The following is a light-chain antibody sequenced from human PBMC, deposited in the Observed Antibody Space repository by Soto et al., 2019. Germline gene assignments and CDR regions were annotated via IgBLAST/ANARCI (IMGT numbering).Light chain of an antibody. CDR1: QEIRKY. CDR3: QQFDNLPLT. CDR2: DAS. J-gene: IGKJ5*01. Sequence: DIQMTQSPSSLSASVGDRVTMTCQASQEIRKYLNWYQQKPGKAPKLLIYDASNLETGVPSRFSGSGSGTDFTFTISSLQPEDIATYYCQQFDNLPLTFGPGTRLEIK. V-gene: IGKV1-33*01.